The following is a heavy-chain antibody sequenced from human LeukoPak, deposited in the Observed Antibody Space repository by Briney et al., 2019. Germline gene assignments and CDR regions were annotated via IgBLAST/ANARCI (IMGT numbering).Heavy chain of an antibody. J-gene: IGHJ4*02. CDR3: ARDRGSMMAIWFGELPDNYFDY. Sequence: GGSLRLSCAASGFTFSSYWKSWVRQAPGKGLEWVANIKQDGSEKYYVDSVKGRFTISRDNAKNSLYLQMNSLRAEDTAVYYCARDRGSMMAIWFGELPDNYFDYWGQGTLVTVSS. CDR1: GFTFSSYW. V-gene: IGHV3-7*01. CDR2: IKQDGSEK. D-gene: IGHD3-10*01.